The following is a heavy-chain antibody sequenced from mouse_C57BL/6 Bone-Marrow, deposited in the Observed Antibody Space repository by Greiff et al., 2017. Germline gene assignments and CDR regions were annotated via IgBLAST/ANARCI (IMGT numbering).Heavy chain of an antibody. V-gene: IGHV5-6*02. J-gene: IGHJ1*03. CDR1: GFTFSSYG. CDR3: ARHRWAITPYWYFDF. CDR2: ISSGGSYT. Sequence: DVMLVESGGDLVKPGGSLKLSCAASGFTFSSYGMSWVRQTPDKRLEWVATISSGGSYTYYPDSVKGRFTISRDNAKNTLYLQMSSLKSEDTAMYYCARHRWAITPYWYFDFWGTGTTVTVSS. D-gene: IGHD1-1*01.